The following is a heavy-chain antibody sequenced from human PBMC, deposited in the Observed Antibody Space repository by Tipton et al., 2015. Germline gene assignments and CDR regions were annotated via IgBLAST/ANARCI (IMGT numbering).Heavy chain of an antibody. J-gene: IGHJ4*02. CDR2: IFHSGST. D-gene: IGHD6-19*01. V-gene: IGHV4-4*02. CDR1: GGSISSTNW. CDR3: ASGIAVANLDY. Sequence: TLSLTCTVSGGSISSTNWWSWVRQPPGKGLEWIGEIFHSGSTNYNPSLKSRVTVSVDKSKNQFSLNLSSVTAADTAVYYCASGIAVANLDYWGQGTLVTVSS.